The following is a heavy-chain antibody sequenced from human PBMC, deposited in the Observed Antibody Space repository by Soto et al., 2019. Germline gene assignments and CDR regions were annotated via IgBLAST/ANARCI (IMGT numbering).Heavy chain of an antibody. Sequence: EVQLLESGGGLVQPGGSLRLSCAASGFTFSSYAMSWVRQAPGKGLEWVSAISGSGGSTYYADSVKGRFTIARDNSKNTLYLQMNSLRAEDTAVYYCATYDFWSCYFSLYVYWGQGTLVTVSS. D-gene: IGHD3-3*01. CDR3: ATYDFWSCYFSLYVY. J-gene: IGHJ4*02. CDR1: GFTFSSYA. V-gene: IGHV3-23*01. CDR2: ISGSGGST.